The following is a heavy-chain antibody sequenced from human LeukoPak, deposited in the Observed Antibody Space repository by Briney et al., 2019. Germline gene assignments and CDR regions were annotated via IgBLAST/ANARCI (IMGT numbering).Heavy chain of an antibody. V-gene: IGHV3-30*04. J-gene: IGHJ4*02. D-gene: IGHD2-21*02. Sequence: PGRSLRLSCAASGFTFSSYAMHWVRQAPGKGLEWVAVIPYDGSNKYYADSVKGRFTISRDNSKNTLYLQMNSLRAEDTAVYYCAREARAYCGGDCYSFAYWGLGTLVTVSS. CDR1: GFTFSSYA. CDR3: AREARAYCGGDCYSFAY. CDR2: IPYDGSNK.